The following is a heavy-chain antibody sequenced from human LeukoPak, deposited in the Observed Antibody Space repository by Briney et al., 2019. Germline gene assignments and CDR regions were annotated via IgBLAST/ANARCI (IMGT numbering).Heavy chain of an antibody. V-gene: IGHV3-30*02. J-gene: IGHJ4*02. Sequence: PGGSVRLSCAASGFTFSSYGMHWVRQAPGKGLEWVAFIRYDGSNKYYADSVKGRFTISRDNSKNTLYLQMNSLRAEDTAVYYCAKEGWGDSSGPKDDYWGQGTLVTVSS. CDR3: AKEGWGDSSGPKDDY. CDR2: IRYDGSNK. CDR1: GFTFSSYG. D-gene: IGHD6-19*01.